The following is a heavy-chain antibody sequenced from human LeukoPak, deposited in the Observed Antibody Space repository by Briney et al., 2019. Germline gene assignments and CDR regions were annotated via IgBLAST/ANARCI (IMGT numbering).Heavy chain of an antibody. CDR3: ARLRVAATP. Sequence: SETLSLTCTVSGGSISSSSYYWGWIRQPPGKGLEWIGSIYYSGSTYYNPSLKSRVTISVDTSKNQFSLKLSSVTAADTAVYYCARLRVAATPWGQGTLVTVSS. D-gene: IGHD2-15*01. V-gene: IGHV4-39*01. CDR2: IYYSGST. CDR1: GGSISSSSYY. J-gene: IGHJ5*02.